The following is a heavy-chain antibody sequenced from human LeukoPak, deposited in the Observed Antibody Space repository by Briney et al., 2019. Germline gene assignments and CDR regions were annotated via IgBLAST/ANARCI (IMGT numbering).Heavy chain of an antibody. CDR1: GFTFTTYG. D-gene: IGHD2-2*03. Sequence: GGTLRLSCSASGFTFTTYGMNWVRQAPGKGLEWVSGIGGSGVRTYYADSVKGRFTISRDNSRNTVYLQMKSLRDEDTAVYYCAKDSNWMLFDDWGQGTLVTVSS. CDR3: AKDSNWMLFDD. J-gene: IGHJ4*02. CDR2: IGGSGVRT. V-gene: IGHV3-23*01.